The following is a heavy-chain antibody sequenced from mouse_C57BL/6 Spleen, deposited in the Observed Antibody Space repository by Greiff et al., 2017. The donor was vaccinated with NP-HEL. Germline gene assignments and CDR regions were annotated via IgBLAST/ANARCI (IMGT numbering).Heavy chain of an antibody. V-gene: IGHV6-6*01. D-gene: IGHD1-1*01. CDR1: GFTFSDAW. J-gene: IGHJ1*03. Sequence: EVKLMESGGGLVQPGGSMKLSCAASGFTFSDAWMDWVRQSPEKGLEWVAEIRNKANNHATYYAESVKGRFTISRADSKSRVYLQMNSIRAEDTCMYYCTSSLYYDGSSYGYFDVWGTGTTVTVAS. CDR3: TSSLYYDGSSYGYFDV. CDR2: IRNKANNHAT.